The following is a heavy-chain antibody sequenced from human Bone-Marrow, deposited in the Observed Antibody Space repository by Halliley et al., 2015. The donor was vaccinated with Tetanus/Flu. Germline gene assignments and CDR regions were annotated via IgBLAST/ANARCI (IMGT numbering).Heavy chain of an antibody. J-gene: IGHJ4*02. D-gene: IGHD1-1*01. V-gene: IGHV3-15*01. Sequence: RSEIDGGTTDLAAPVRGRFTISRDDSFSMVYLQMSSLKTEDTAAYYCVTGKNWNGGEMDYFDYWGQGTLVTVSS. CDR3: VTGKNWNGGEMDYFDY. CDR2: RSEIDGGTT.